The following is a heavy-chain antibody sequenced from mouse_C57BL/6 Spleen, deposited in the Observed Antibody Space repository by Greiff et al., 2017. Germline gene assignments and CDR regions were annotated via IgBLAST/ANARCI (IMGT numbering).Heavy chain of an antibody. D-gene: IGHD3-2*02. CDR1: GFTFSDAW. Sequence: EVKLVESGGGLVQPGGSMKLSCAASGFTFSDAWMDWVRQSPEKGLEWVAEIRNKANNHATYYAESVKGRFTISRDDSKSSVYLQMSSLRAEDTGIYYCTRDSSGPPYAMDYWGQGTSVTVSS. CDR3: TRDSSGPPYAMDY. J-gene: IGHJ4*01. CDR2: IRNKANNHAT. V-gene: IGHV6-6*01.